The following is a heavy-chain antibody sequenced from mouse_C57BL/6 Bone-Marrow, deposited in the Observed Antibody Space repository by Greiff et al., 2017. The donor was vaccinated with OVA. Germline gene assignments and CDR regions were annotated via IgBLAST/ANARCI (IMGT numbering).Heavy chain of an antibody. CDR3: AKVGSGYSCAY. CDR2: FDPSDSYT. J-gene: IGHJ3*01. CDR1: GYSFTSYW. D-gene: IGHD1-3*01. V-gene: IGHV1-69*01. Sequence: VQLQQPGAELVMPGASVKLSCKVSGYSFTSYWLHWVKQRPGQGLEWIGVFDPSDSYTNSNQTLTGKLTLTVDKSSSTAYMQLSSLTSEVAAVYYCAKVGSGYSCAYWGQGTLVTVSA.